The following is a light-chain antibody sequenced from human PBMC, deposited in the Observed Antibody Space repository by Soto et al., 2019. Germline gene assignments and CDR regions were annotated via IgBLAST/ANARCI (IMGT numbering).Light chain of an antibody. V-gene: IGLV1-51*01. J-gene: IGLJ2*01. CDR1: SSNLGNNY. CDR3: ATWDRSLSAVV. CDR2: DDN. Sequence: QSVLTQPPSVSPAPGQTVTISCSGSSSNLGNNYVSWYHQFPGTAPKILIYDDNKQPSGIPDRFSGSKSCTSATLGINGLQTGDEADYYCATWDRSLSAVVFGGGTKVTVL.